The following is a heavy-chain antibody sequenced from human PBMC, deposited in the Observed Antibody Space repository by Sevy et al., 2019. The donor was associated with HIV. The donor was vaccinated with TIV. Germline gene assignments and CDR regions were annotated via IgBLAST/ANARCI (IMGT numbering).Heavy chain of an antibody. CDR1: GGTFSSYA. CDR2: IIPIFGTA. D-gene: IGHD3-16*02. J-gene: IGHJ3*02. V-gene: IGHV1-69*13. CDR3: ARANYDYIWGSYRYDAFDI. Sequence: ASVKVSCKASGGTFSSYAISWVRQAPGQGLEWMGGIIPIFGTANYAQKFQGRVTITADESTSTADMELSSLRSEDTAVYYCARANYDYIWGSYRYDAFDIWGQGTMVTVSS.